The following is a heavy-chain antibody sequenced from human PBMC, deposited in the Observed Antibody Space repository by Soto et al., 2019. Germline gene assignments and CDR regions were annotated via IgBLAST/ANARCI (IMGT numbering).Heavy chain of an antibody. J-gene: IGHJ4*02. V-gene: IGHV3-30-3*01. CDR3: ARDANGDILTGYGSFFDY. Sequence: SGGSLRLSCASSGFNFSSYAMHWVRQAPGKGLEWVAVISYDGSNKYYADSVKGRFTISRDNSKNTLYLQMNSLRAEDTAVYYCARDANGDILTGYGSFFDYWGQGTLVTVSS. CDR1: GFNFSSYA. D-gene: IGHD3-9*01. CDR2: ISYDGSNK.